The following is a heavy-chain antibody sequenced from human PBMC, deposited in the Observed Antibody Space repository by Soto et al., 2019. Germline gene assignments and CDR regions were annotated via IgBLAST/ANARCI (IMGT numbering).Heavy chain of an antibody. CDR1: GYTFTGYY. Sequence: QVQLVQSGAEVKKPGASVKVSCKASGYTFTGYYMHWVRQAPGQGLEWMGWINPNSGGTNYAQKFQGWVTMTRDTSISTAYMELSRLRSDDTAVYYCARDQEGNCSGGSCYSDAFDIWGQGTMVTVSS. V-gene: IGHV1-2*04. CDR3: ARDQEGNCSGGSCYSDAFDI. D-gene: IGHD2-15*01. CDR2: INPNSGGT. J-gene: IGHJ3*02.